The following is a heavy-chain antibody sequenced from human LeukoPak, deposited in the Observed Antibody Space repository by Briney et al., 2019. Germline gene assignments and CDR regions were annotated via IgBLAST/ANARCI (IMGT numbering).Heavy chain of an antibody. CDR1: GFTFDDYA. V-gene: IGHV3-9*01. CDR2: ISWNSGSI. Sequence: GGSLRLSCAASGFTFDDYAMHWVRQAPGKGLEWVSGISWNSGSIGYADSVKGRFTISRDNAKDSLYLQMNSLRAEDTAFYYCAKVRSGYSNGWYDYWGQGTLVTVSS. D-gene: IGHD6-19*01. CDR3: AKVRSGYSNGWYDY. J-gene: IGHJ4*02.